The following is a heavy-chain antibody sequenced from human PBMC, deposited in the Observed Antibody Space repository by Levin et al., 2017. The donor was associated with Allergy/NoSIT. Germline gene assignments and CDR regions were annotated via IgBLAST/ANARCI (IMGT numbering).Heavy chain of an antibody. CDR1: GFTFSSYS. Sequence: GGSLRLSCAASGFTFSSYSMDWVRQAPGKGLEWVSYISSSSSTIYYADSVKGRFTISRDNAKNSLYLQMNSLRAEDTAVYYCAREIEAGPLDYWGQGTLVTVSS. D-gene: IGHD2-21*01. V-gene: IGHV3-48*01. J-gene: IGHJ4*02. CDR3: AREIEAGPLDY. CDR2: ISSSSSTI.